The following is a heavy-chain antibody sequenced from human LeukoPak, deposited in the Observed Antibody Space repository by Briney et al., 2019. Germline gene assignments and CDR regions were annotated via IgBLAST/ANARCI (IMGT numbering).Heavy chain of an antibody. CDR3: ARHGRYYDILTGYSSAAFDI. V-gene: IGHV4-59*08. D-gene: IGHD3-9*01. J-gene: IGHJ3*02. Sequence: SETLSLTCTVSGGSISSYYWSWIRQPPGKGLEWIGYIYYSGSTNYNPSLKSRVTTSVDTSKNQFSLKLSSVTAADTAVYYCARHGRYYDILTGYSSAAFDIWGQGTMVTVSS. CDR1: GGSISSYY. CDR2: IYYSGST.